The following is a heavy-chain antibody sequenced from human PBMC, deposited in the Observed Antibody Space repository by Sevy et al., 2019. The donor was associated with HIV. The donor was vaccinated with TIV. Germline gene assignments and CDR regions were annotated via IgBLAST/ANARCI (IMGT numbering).Heavy chain of an antibody. J-gene: IGHJ6*02. CDR1: GFTFSSYA. CDR3: ARDNAPTPYYYYGMDV. CDR2: ISYDGSNK. Sequence: GGSLRLSCAASGFTFSSYAMHWVHQAPGKGLEWVAVISYDGSNKYYADSVKGRFTISRDNSKNTLYLQMNSLRAEDTAVYYCARDNAPTPYYYYGMDVWGQGTTVTVSS. V-gene: IGHV3-30-3*01.